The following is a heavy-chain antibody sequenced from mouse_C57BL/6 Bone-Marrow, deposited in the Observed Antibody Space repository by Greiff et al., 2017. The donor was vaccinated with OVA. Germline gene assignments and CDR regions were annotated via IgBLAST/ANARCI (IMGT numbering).Heavy chain of an antibody. CDR1: GFTFSSYG. CDR2: ISSGGSYT. J-gene: IGHJ1*03. Sequence: EVQLVESGGDLVKPGGSLKLSCAASGFTFSSYGMSWVRQTPDKRLEWVATISSGGSYTYYPDSVKGRFTISRDNAKNTLYLQMSSLKSEDTAMYYCARHEAYYYGSSPYWYFDVWGTGTTVTVSS. D-gene: IGHD1-1*01. CDR3: ARHEAYYYGSSPYWYFDV. V-gene: IGHV5-6*01.